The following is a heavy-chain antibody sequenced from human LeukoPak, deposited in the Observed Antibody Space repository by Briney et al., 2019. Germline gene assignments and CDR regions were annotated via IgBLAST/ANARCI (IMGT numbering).Heavy chain of an antibody. D-gene: IGHD4-23*01. Sequence: ASVKVSCTASGYTFTGYYMHWVRQAPGQGLEWMGWINPNSGGTNYAQKFQGRVTMTRDTSISTAYMELSRLRSDDTAVYYCARAPRRTTVVTHNWFDPWGQGTLVTVSS. CDR3: ARAPRRTTVVTHNWFDP. CDR2: INPNSGGT. V-gene: IGHV1-2*02. J-gene: IGHJ5*02. CDR1: GYTFTGYY.